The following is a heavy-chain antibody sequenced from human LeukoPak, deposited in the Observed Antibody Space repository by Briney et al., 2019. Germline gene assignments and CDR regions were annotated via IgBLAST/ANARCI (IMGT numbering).Heavy chain of an antibody. V-gene: IGHV1-69*05. Sequence: SVKVSCKASGGTFSSYAISWVRQAPGQGLEWMGRIIPIFGTANYAQKFQGRVTITTDESTSTAYMELSSLRPEDTAVYYCARCRDGYNSGAFDIWGQGTMVTVSS. CDR1: GGTFSSYA. CDR2: IIPIFGTA. J-gene: IGHJ3*02. D-gene: IGHD5-24*01. CDR3: ARCRDGYNSGAFDI.